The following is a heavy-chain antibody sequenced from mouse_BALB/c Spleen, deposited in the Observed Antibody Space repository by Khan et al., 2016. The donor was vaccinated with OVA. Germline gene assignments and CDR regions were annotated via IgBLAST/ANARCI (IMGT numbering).Heavy chain of an antibody. J-gene: IGHJ3*01. CDR1: GFSLSNYG. Sequence: QVQLKQSGPGLVAPSQSLSITCTVSGFSLSNYGIHWVRQPPGKGLEWLGVIWTDGITNYNSALMSRLIISKDNSKSQVFLKMNRLQTDDTAIYYCARSYDYDVGGFAYWGQGTLVTVSA. D-gene: IGHD2-4*01. CDR3: ARSYDYDVGGFAY. V-gene: IGHV2-9*02. CDR2: IWTDGIT.